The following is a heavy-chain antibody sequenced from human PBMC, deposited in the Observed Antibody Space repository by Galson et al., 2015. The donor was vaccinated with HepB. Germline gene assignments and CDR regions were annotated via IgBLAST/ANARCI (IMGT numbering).Heavy chain of an antibody. CDR1: GFTFSSYA. CDR2: ISGSGGST. Sequence: PLRLSCAASGFTFSSYAMSWVRQAQGKGLEWVSAISGSGGSTYYADSVKGRFTISRDNSKNTLYLQMNSLRAEDTAVYYCAKSYCSSTSCYYYGMDVWGRGTTVTVSS. V-gene: IGHV3-23*01. CDR3: AKSYCSSTSCYYYGMDV. D-gene: IGHD2-2*01. J-gene: IGHJ6*02.